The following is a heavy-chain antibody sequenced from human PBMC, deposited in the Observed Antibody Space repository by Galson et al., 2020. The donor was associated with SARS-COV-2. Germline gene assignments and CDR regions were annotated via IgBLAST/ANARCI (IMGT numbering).Heavy chain of an antibody. J-gene: IGHJ4*02. CDR3: ARTYYYDSSGYYYQYYFDY. CDR2: IYYSGST. CDR1: GGSISSGGYY. V-gene: IGHV4-31*03. Sequence: SETLSLTCTVSGGSISSGGYYWSWIRQHPGKGLEWIGYIYYSGSTYYNPSLKSRVTISVDTSKNQFSLKLSSVTAADTVVYYCARTYYYDSSGYYYQYYFDYWGQGTLVTVSS. D-gene: IGHD3-22*01.